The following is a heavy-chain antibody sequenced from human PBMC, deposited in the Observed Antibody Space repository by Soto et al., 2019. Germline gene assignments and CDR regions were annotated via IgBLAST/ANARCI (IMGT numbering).Heavy chain of an antibody. Sequence: QFQLVQSGAEVKKPGASVKVSCKASGYTFTTYDINWVRQAPGQGLEWMGWISVYNGITNYAQKLQGRVTMTTDTTTSTAYKELRSLRSDDTAVYYWARVGGYCSSTSGYRWLDPWGQGTLVTVSS. D-gene: IGHD2-2*01. V-gene: IGHV1-18*04. CDR3: ARVGGYCSSTSGYRWLDP. J-gene: IGHJ5*02. CDR2: ISVYNGIT. CDR1: GYTFTTYD.